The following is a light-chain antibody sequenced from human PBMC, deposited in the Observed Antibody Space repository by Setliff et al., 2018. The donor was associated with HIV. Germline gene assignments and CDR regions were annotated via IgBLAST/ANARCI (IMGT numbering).Light chain of an antibody. CDR2: EVS. CDR3: SSFTSSSTYV. V-gene: IGLV2-14*01. J-gene: IGLJ1*01. Sequence: QSALTQPASVSGSPGQSITISCPGTSSDFGSYDYVSWYQHHPGKAPKLIIYEVSNRPSEVSNRFSGSKSGNTASLTISGLQTEDEADYYCSSFTSSSTYVVGTGTKVTV. CDR1: SSDFGSYDY.